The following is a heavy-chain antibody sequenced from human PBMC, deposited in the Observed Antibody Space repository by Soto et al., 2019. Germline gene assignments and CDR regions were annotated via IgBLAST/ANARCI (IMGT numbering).Heavy chain of an antibody. V-gene: IGHV3-23*01. CDR3: AKSVYGGNSYYYGMDV. D-gene: IGHD2-15*01. CDR1: GFTFSSYA. CDR2: ISGSGGST. J-gene: IGHJ6*02. Sequence: GGSLRLSCAASGFTFSSYAMSWVRQAPGKGLEWVSAISGSGGSTYYADSVKGRFTISRDNSKNTLYLQMNSLRAEDTAVYYCAKSVYGGNSYYYGMDVWGQGTTVTVSS.